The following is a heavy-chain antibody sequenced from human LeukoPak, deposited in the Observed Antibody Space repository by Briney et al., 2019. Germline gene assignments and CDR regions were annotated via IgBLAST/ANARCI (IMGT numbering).Heavy chain of an antibody. D-gene: IGHD5-12*01. CDR2: IRYDGSHK. J-gene: IGHJ4*02. CDR3: AINGGGDSGYGNFDY. V-gene: IGHV3-30*02. Sequence: GGSLRLSCAASGFTFISYGMHWVRQAPGKGLEWVAFIRYDGSHKYYVGSVKGRFTISRDNSKNTLYLQMNSLRAEDTAFYYCAINGGGDSGYGNFDYWGQGTLVTVSS. CDR1: GFTFISYG.